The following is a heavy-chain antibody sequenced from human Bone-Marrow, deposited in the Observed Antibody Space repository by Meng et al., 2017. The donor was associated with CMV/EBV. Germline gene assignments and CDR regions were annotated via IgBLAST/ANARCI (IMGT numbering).Heavy chain of an antibody. D-gene: IGHD2-2*01. CDR1: GFTFSSYS. CDR3: ARGSSCSSTSCYPNYYYYGMDV. V-gene: IGHV3-21*01. J-gene: IGHJ6*02. CDR2: ISSSSSYI. Sequence: GESLKISCAASGFTFSSYSMNWVRQAPGKGLEWVSSISSSSSYIYYADSVKGRFTISRDNAKNSLYLQMNSLRAEDTAVYYCARGSSCSSTSCYPNYYYYGMDVWGQGTTVTVSS.